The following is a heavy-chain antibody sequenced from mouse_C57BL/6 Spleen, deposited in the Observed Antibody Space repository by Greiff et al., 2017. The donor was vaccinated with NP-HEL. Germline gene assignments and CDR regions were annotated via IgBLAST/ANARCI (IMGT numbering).Heavy chain of an antibody. D-gene: IGHD1-1*01. V-gene: IGHV3-6*01. CDR1: GYSITSGYY. CDR2: ISYDGSN. CDR3: ASLPITTVVAKDYYAMDY. J-gene: IGHJ4*01. Sequence: ESGPGLVKPSQSLSLTCSVTGYSITSGYYWNWIRQFPGNKLEWMGYISYDGSNNYNPSLKNRISITRDTSKNQFFLKLNSVTTEDTATYYCASLPITTVVAKDYYAMDYWGQGTSVTVSS.